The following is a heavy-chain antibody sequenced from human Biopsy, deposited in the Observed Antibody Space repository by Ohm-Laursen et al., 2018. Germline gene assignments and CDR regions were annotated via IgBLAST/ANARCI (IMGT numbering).Heavy chain of an antibody. J-gene: IGHJ2*01. Sequence: SLRLSCAASGFTFTSYPMHRVRPAPGKGLEWVAGISHDGSGEYYADSLQGRFIISRDNPKNTVDLQMNSLRAEDTAVYFCARDGKRWDYSTYFSWHFDLWGRGTLVTVSS. CDR1: GFTFTSYP. CDR3: ARDGKRWDYSTYFSWHFDL. D-gene: IGHD4-11*01. V-gene: IGHV3-30*03. CDR2: ISHDGSGE.